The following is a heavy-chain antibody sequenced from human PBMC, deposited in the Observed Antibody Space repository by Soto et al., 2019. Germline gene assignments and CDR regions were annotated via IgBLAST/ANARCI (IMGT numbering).Heavy chain of an antibody. D-gene: IGHD6-6*01. CDR2: ISAYNGNT. CDR1: GYTFSTHD. Sequence: ASMKVSFKASGYTFSTHDINWVRQAPGQGLEWMGWISAYNGNTNYAQKFQGRVTMTTDTFTSTAYMELRSLRSDDTAVYYCARDLIAVRPGWFDPWGQGTLVTVSS. CDR3: ARDLIAVRPGWFDP. V-gene: IGHV1-18*01. J-gene: IGHJ5*02.